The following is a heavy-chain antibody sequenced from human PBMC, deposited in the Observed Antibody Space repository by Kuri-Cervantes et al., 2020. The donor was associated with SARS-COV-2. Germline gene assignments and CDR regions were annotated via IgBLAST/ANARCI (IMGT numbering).Heavy chain of an antibody. CDR3: ARDCSGTDCNVIVYALSD. Sequence: SVKVSCKASGGTFSSYAINWVRQAPGQGLEWMGGIIPMFGTADYAQKFQGRVTITADESTSTVYMELTSLRSDDTAMYYCARDCSGTDCNVIVYALSDWGQGTLVTVSS. J-gene: IGHJ4*02. CDR2: IIPMFGTA. V-gene: IGHV1-69*13. CDR1: GGTFSSYA. D-gene: IGHD2-8*01.